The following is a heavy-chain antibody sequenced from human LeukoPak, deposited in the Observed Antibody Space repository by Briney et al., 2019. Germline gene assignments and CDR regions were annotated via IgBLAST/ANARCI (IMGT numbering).Heavy chain of an antibody. CDR3: ATDPGIAVAGDY. CDR2: FDPEDGET. CDR1: RSTLTELS. V-gene: IGHV1-24*01. Sequence: ASVNVSCNVSRSTLTELSMQWVRQAPGKGLEWMGGFDPEDGETIYAQKFQGRVTMTEDTSTDTAYISLSTVRSEDATVYYCATDPGIAVAGDYWGQGTLVTVSS. D-gene: IGHD6-19*01. J-gene: IGHJ4*02.